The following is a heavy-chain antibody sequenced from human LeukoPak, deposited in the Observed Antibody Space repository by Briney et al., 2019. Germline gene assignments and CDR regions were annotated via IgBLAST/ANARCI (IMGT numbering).Heavy chain of an antibody. D-gene: IGHD6-19*01. CDR2: ISSSSSYI. J-gene: IGHJ4*02. CDR3: ARGSGSNPFDY. V-gene: IGHV3-21*01. Sequence: GGSLRLSCAASGFTFSSYSMNWVRQAPGKGLEWVSSISSSSSYIYYADSVKGRFTISRDNAKNSLYLHMNSLRAEDTAVYYCARGSGSNPFDYWGQGTLVTVSS. CDR1: GFTFSSYS.